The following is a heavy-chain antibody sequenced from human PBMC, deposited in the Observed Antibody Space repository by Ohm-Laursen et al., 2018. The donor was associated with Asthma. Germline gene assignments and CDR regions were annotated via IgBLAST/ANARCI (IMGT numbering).Heavy chain of an antibody. CDR1: GLPFSNFW. D-gene: IGHD3-3*01. J-gene: IGHJ4*02. V-gene: IGHV3-7*01. CDR3: ARDVMEWYLPAFDF. Sequence: GSLRLSCTASGLPFSNFWMSWVRQAPGKGLEWVANIYPDGGEKYYVDSVDGRFTISRDNAKNSLYLQMNSLRPDDTAVYYCARDVMEWYLPAFDFWGQGTLVTVSS. CDR2: IYPDGGEK.